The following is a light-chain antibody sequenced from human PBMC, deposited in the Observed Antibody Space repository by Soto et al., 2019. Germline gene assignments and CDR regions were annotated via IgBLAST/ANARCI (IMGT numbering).Light chain of an antibody. Sequence: DIQMTQSPSSVSASVGDRVTITCRASQDISRWLAWFQQKPGKAPKVLIYDASSLQSGVSSRFSGKGSGTDFTLTISNLQPEDFATYYCHQAQHFPLTFGGGTKVEIK. J-gene: IGKJ4*01. V-gene: IGKV1-12*01. CDR3: HQAQHFPLT. CDR2: DAS. CDR1: QDISRW.